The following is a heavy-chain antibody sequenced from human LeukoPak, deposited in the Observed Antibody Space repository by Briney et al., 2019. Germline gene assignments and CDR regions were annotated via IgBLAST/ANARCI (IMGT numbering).Heavy chain of an antibody. CDR2: IRYDGNNK. J-gene: IGHJ4*02. D-gene: IGHD1-14*01. CDR3: ARTYNPDY. Sequence: GGSLRLSCTASRFTFSSTGMHSVRQAPCKGLEWVSYIRYDGNNKYYGDSVKGRLTVSRDNSKNTLYLQMNSLRVEDTAVYYCARTYNPDYWGQGTLVTVSS. V-gene: IGHV3-30*02. CDR1: RFTFSSTG.